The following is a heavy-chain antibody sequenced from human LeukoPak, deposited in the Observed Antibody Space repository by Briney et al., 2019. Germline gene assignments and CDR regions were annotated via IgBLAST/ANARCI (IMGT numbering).Heavy chain of an antibody. Sequence: PSETLSLTCAVYAGSFSGYYWSWIRQPPGKGLECIGEINHSGSTNCNPSLKSRVTISVDTSKPQFSLKLSSVTAADTAVYYCATRSPVVSGSSIDALRPAPSGEVDHWGQGTLVTVSS. V-gene: IGHV4-34*01. CDR2: INHSGST. CDR1: AGSFSGYY. J-gene: IGHJ4*02. D-gene: IGHD3-10*01. CDR3: ATRSPVVSGSSIDALRPAPSGEVDH.